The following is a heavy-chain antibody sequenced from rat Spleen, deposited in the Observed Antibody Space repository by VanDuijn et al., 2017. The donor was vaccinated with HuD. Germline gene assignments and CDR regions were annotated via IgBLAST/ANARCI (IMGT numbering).Heavy chain of an antibody. D-gene: IGHD1-6*01. Sequence: EVQLVESGGGLVQPGRSLKLSCAASGFTFSDYAMAWVRQAPKKGLEWVATIIYDGSSTYYRDSVKCRFTIPRDNAKSSLYLQMDSLRSEDTAPYYCARGGYTTDYFYVGWFAYWGQGTLATVSS. V-gene: IGHV5-17*01. CDR2: IIYDGSST. CDR1: GFTFSDYA. CDR3: ARGGYTTDYFYVGWFAY. J-gene: IGHJ3*01.